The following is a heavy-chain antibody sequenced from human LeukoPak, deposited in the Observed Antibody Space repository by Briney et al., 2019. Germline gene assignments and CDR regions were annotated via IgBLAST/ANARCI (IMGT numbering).Heavy chain of an antibody. CDR3: AKDVKSETPNFWSGYLRAPDNWFDP. CDR1: GYTFTGYC. CDR2: INPNSGGT. V-gene: IGHV1-2*02. J-gene: IGHJ5*02. D-gene: IGHD3-3*01. Sequence: ASVKVSCKASGYTFTGYCMHWVRQAPGQGLEWMGWINPNSGGTNYAQKFQGRVTMTRDTSISTAYMELSRLRSDDTAVYYCAKDVKSETPNFWSGYLRAPDNWFDPWGQGTLVTVSS.